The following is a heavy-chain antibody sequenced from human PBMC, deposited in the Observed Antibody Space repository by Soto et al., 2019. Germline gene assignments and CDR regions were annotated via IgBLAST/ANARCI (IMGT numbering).Heavy chain of an antibody. V-gene: IGHV3-21*01. D-gene: IGHD2-15*01. J-gene: IGHJ4*02. CDR2: ITSDSSNV. CDR1: GFTFSTYS. Sequence: PGGSLRLSCAASGFTFSTYSMNWVRQAPGKGLEWVSYITSDSSNVHCADSVKGRFTISRDNAKNSLSLQMNTLRAEDTAVYYCARDLGVALATLTLDYWGQGTLVTVSS. CDR3: ARDLGVALATLTLDY.